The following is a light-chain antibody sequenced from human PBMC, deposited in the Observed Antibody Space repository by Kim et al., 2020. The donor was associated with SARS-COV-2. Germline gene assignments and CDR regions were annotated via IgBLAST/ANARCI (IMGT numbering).Light chain of an antibody. CDR1: SGSIDDNY. Sequence: GKTVTISCTRSSGSIDDNYVQWYQQRPGGVPTAVIYEDDQRPSGVSDRFSGSIDNSSNSASLTISGLKTEDEVDYYCQSYNRSNVVFGGGTQLTVL. CDR3: QSYNRSNVV. J-gene: IGLJ2*01. CDR2: EDD. V-gene: IGLV6-57*03.